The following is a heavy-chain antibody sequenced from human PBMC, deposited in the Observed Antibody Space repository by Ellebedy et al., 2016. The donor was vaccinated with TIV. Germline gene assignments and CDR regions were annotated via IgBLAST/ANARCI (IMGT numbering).Heavy chain of an antibody. J-gene: IGHJ4*01. CDR2: IYYSGAT. V-gene: IGHV4-31*03. Sequence: LRLSCTVSGDSISRGGYYWGWIRQHPGKGLEWIGSIYYSGATFYNPSLKSRATVSSEKSMNRFSLRLTSVTAADTAVYYCARLRVGASMPTDYWGPGTLVTVSS. CDR3: ARLRVGASMPTDY. CDR1: GDSISRGGYY. D-gene: IGHD1-26*01.